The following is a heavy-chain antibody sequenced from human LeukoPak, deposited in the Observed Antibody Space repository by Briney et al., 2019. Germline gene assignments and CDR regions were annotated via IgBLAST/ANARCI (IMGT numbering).Heavy chain of an antibody. Sequence: SETLSLTCTVSGGSISSYYWSWIRQPPGKGLEWIGYIYYSGSTNYNPSLKSRVTISVDTSKNQFSLKLSSVTAADTAVYYCARGTMVRGVISLDVFDIWGQGTMVTVSS. CDR2: IYYSGST. CDR1: GGSISSYY. V-gene: IGHV4-59*01. CDR3: ARGTMVRGVISLDVFDI. J-gene: IGHJ3*02. D-gene: IGHD3-10*01.